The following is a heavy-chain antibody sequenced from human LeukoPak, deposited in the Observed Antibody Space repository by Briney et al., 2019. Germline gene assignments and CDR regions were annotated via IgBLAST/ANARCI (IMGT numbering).Heavy chain of an antibody. CDR1: GGTFSSYA. J-gene: IGHJ4*02. CDR3: AREWAWLRPERAVWYFDY. CDR2: IIPILGIA. D-gene: IGHD5-24*01. V-gene: IGHV1-69*04. Sequence: SVKVSCKASGGTFSSYAISWVRQAPGQGLEWMGRIIPILGIANYAQKFQGRVTITADKSTGTAYMELSSLRSEDTAVYYCAREWAWLRPERAVWYFDYWGQGTLVTVSS.